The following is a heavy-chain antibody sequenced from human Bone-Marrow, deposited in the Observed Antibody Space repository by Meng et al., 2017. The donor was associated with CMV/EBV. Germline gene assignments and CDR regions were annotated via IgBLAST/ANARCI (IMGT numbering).Heavy chain of an antibody. Sequence: GESLKISCAASGFTFSSYAMHWVRQAPGKGLEWVAVISYDGSNKYYADSVKGRFTISRDNSKNTLYLQMNSLRAEDTAGYYFARARWPDYFDYWGQGTLVTVSS. D-gene: IGHD4-23*01. CDR3: ARARWPDYFDY. CDR2: ISYDGSNK. V-gene: IGHV3-30*04. J-gene: IGHJ4*02. CDR1: GFTFSSYA.